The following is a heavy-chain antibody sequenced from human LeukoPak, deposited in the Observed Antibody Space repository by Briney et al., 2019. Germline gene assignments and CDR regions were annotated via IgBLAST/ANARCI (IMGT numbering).Heavy chain of an antibody. V-gene: IGHV4-38-2*02. CDR1: GYSISSGYY. CDR2: IYHSGST. D-gene: IGHD1-26*01. Sequence: SETLSLTCTVSGYSISSGYYWGWIRPPPGKGLEWIGSIYHSGSTYYNPSLKSRVTISVDTSKNQFSLKLSSVTAADTAVYYCARDKRSPEYSGSYYTPGFDPWGQGTLVTVSS. J-gene: IGHJ5*02. CDR3: ARDKRSPEYSGSYYTPGFDP.